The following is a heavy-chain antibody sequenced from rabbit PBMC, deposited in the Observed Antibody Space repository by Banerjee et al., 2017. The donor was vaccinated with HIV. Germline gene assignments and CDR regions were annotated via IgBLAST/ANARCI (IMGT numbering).Heavy chain of an antibody. CDR1: GFSFSSSHY. D-gene: IGHD4-2*01. CDR2: IYGGSSGTT. CDR3: VRDPGYAGSMYIFNL. Sequence: QEQLEESGGDLVKPGASLTLTCTASGFSFSSSHYMCWVRQAPGKGLEWIACIYGGSSGTTHYANWANGRFTISSHNAQNTVFLQMTSLTVADTATYFCVRDPGYAGSMYIFNLWGPGTLVTVS. V-gene: IGHV1S45*01. J-gene: IGHJ4*01.